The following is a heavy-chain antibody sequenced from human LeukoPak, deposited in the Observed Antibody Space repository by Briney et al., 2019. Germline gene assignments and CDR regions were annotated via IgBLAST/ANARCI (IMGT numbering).Heavy chain of an antibody. CDR1: GGSFSGYY. CDR2: INHSGST. Sequence: SETLSLTCAVYGGSFSGYYWSWIRQPPGKGLEWIGEINHSGSTNYNPSLKSRVTISVDTSKNQFSLKLSSVTAADTAVYYCARGTGLDYWGQGTLVTISS. V-gene: IGHV4-34*01. J-gene: IGHJ4*02. CDR3: ARGTGLDY.